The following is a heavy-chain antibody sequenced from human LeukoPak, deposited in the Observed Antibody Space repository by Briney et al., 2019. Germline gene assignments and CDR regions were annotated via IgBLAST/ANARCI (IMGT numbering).Heavy chain of an antibody. CDR2: IYYSGST. CDR1: GGSISSSSYY. CDR3: ARLLIRMAYLGRDY. J-gene: IGHJ4*02. Sequence: SETLSLTCTVSGGSISSSSYYWGWIRQSPGKGLEWIGNIYYSGSTYYNPSLKSRVTISLDTSKNQFSLKLYSVTAADTAVYYCARLLIRMAYLGRDYWGQGTLVTVSS. V-gene: IGHV4-39*01. D-gene: IGHD2-8*01.